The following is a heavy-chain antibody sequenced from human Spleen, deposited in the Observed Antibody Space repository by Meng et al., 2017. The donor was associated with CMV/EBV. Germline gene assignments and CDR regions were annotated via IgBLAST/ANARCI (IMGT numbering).Heavy chain of an antibody. Sequence: GESLKISCAASGFTFDDHGMSWVRQAPGKGLEWVSGFNWNGASTHYADSVKGRFTISRDNAKNSLILQMHSLGPEDTALYYCARHFCSSTSCALDYWGQGTLVTVSS. V-gene: IGHV3-20*04. J-gene: IGHJ4*02. CDR1: GFTFDDHG. CDR2: FNWNGAST. CDR3: ARHFCSSTSCALDY. D-gene: IGHD2-2*01.